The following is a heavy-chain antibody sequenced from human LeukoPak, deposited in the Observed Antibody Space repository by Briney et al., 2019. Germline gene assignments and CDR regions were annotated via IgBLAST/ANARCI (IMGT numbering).Heavy chain of an antibody. CDR1: GYTFTSYG. D-gene: IGHD2-15*01. V-gene: IGHV1-18*01. CDR3: ARFISDGELPHDAFDI. Sequence: GASVKVSCKASGYTFTSYGISWVRQAPGQGLEWMGWISAYNGNTNYAQKLQGRVTMTTDTSTSTAYMELRSLRSDDTAVYYCARFISDGELPHDAFDIWGQGTMVTVSS. CDR2: ISAYNGNT. J-gene: IGHJ3*02.